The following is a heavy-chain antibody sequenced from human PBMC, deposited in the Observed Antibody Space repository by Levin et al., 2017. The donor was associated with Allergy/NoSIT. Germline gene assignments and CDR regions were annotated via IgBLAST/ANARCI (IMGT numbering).Heavy chain of an antibody. CDR3: ARAQVRGHDYYYYGMDV. J-gene: IGHJ6*02. CDR1: GFTFSSYG. Sequence: HPGGSLRLSCAASGFTFSSYGMHWVRQAPGKGLEWVAVIWYDGSNKYYADSVKGRFTISRDNSKNTLYLQMNSLRAEDTAVYYCARAQVRGHDYYYYGMDVWGQGTTVTVSS. D-gene: IGHD3-10*01. CDR2: IWYDGSNK. V-gene: IGHV3-33*01.